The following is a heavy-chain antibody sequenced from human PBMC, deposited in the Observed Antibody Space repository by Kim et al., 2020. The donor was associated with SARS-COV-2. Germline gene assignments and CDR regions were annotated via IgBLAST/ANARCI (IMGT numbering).Heavy chain of an antibody. V-gene: IGHV3-30*18. J-gene: IGHJ6*02. CDR2: ISYDGSNK. D-gene: IGHD3-10*01. Sequence: GGSLRLSCAASGFTFSSYGMHWVRQAPGKGLEWVAVISYDGSNKYYADSVKGRFTISRDNSKNTLYLQMNSLRAEDTAVYYCAKDLGSYYGSGSYLNYYGMDVWGQGTTVTVSS. CDR1: GFTFSSYG. CDR3: AKDLGSYYGSGSYLNYYGMDV.